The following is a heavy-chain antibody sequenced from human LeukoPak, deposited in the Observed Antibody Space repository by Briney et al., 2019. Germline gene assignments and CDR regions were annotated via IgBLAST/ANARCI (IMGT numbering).Heavy chain of an antibody. CDR3: ARDVNWNDGINWFDP. D-gene: IGHD1-20*01. CDR2: IIPIFGTA. Sequence: ASVKVSCKASGGTFSSYAISWVRQAPGQGLEWMGGIIPIFGTANYAQKFQGRVTITADESTSTAYMELSSLRSEDTAVYYCARDVNWNDGINWFDPWGQGTLVTVSS. V-gene: IGHV1-69*13. J-gene: IGHJ5*02. CDR1: GGTFSSYA.